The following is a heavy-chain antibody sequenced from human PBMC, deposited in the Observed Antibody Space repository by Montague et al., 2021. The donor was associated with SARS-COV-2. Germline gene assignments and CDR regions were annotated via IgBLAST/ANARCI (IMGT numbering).Heavy chain of an antibody. CDR3: AKCTPEAAPEN. V-gene: IGHV3-23*03. D-gene: IGHD2-15*01. J-gene: IGHJ4*02. CDR2: IYSGVITT. Sequence: SLRLSCAASGFTVRRYAMSWVRQAPGKGLEWVSLIYSGVITTYHSYSLNGRFTISRDNSKNTLYLQMDSLRVEDTAVYYCAKCTPEAAPENWGQGTLVTASS. CDR1: GFTVRRYA.